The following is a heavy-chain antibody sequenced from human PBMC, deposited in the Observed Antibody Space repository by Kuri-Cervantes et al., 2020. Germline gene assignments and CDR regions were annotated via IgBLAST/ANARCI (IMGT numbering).Heavy chain of an antibody. CDR1: VYTFTSYD. D-gene: IGHD1-26*01. Sequence: SVNVSCKASVYTFTSYDINWVRQAPGQGLEWMGGIIPIFGTANYAQKLQGRVTITADESTSTAYMEMSSLRSEDTAVYYCARAGGGSSPLGYYFDYWGQGTLVTVSS. V-gene: IGHV1-69*13. CDR2: IIPIFGTA. J-gene: IGHJ4*02. CDR3: ARAGGGSSPLGYYFDY.